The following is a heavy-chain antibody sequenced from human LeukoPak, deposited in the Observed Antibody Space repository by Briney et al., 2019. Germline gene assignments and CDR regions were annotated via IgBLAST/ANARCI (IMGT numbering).Heavy chain of an antibody. V-gene: IGHV3-74*01. D-gene: IGHD4-11*01. Sequence: GGSLRLSCAASGFTFSNYWMYWVRQAPGKGLAWVSRISGDGTSAAYADSVKGRFTISRDNAKSTLHLQMNSLRTEDTAVYYCACPYYVYSDYDAYFDNWGQGTLVTVSS. CDR1: GFTFSNYW. CDR3: ACPYYVYSDYDAYFDN. CDR2: ISGDGTSA. J-gene: IGHJ4*02.